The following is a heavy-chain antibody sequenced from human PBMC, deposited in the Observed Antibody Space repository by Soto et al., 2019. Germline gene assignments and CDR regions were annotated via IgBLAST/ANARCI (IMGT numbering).Heavy chain of an antibody. Sequence: PSETLSLTCTVSGGSVSSGSYYWSWIRQPPGKGLEWIGYIYYSGSTNYNPSLKSRVTISVDTSKNQFSLELSSVTAADTAVYYCARSSGRYNWFDPWGQGTLVTVSS. CDR1: GGSVSSGSYY. CDR2: IYYSGST. D-gene: IGHD3-22*01. V-gene: IGHV4-61*01. J-gene: IGHJ5*02. CDR3: ARSSGRYNWFDP.